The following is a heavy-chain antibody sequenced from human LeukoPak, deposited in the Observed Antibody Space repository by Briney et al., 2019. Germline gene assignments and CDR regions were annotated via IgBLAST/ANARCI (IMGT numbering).Heavy chain of an antibody. V-gene: IGHV1-58*01. Sequence: GAPVKVSFKASGFPFSNSAVQWGRPGRGQRPEWIGWIVVGSGNTNYAQKFQERVTITRDMSTSTAYMELSSLRSEDTAVYYCAAGYGSGSYWLGYFDYWGQGTLVTVSS. CDR3: AAGYGSGSYWLGYFDY. CDR2: IVVGSGNT. J-gene: IGHJ4*02. CDR1: GFPFSNSA. D-gene: IGHD3-10*01.